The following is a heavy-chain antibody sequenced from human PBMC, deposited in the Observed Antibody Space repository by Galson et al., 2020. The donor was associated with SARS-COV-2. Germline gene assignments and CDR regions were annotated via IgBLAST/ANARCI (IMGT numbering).Heavy chain of an antibody. Sequence: SVKVSCKASGGTFSSYAISWVRQAPGQGLEWMGGINPIFGTANYAQKFKGRVTITADESTSTAYMELSSLRSEDTAVYYCARLYYYESSGYPGALRLLDYWGQGTLVTVSS. V-gene: IGHV1-69*13. D-gene: IGHD3-22*01. CDR2: INPIFGTA. J-gene: IGHJ4*02. CDR3: ARLYYYESSGYPGALRLLDY. CDR1: GGTFSSYA.